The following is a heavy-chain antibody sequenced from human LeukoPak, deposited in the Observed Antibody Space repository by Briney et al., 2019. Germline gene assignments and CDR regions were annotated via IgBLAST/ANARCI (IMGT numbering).Heavy chain of an antibody. CDR3: ARSAPPEDYDFWSGYIYYYYYGMDV. D-gene: IGHD3-3*01. V-gene: IGHV3-21*01. J-gene: IGHJ6*02. Sequence: GGSLRLSCAASGFTFSSYSMNWVRQAPGKGLEWVSSISSSSSYIYYADSVKGRFTISRDNAKNSLYLQMNSLRAEDTAVYYCARSAPPEDYDFWSGYIYYYYYGMDVWGQGTTVTVSS. CDR2: ISSSSSYI. CDR1: GFTFSSYS.